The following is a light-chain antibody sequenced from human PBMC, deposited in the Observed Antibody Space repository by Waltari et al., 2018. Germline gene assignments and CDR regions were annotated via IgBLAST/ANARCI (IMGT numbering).Light chain of an antibody. CDR2: ENN. J-gene: IGLJ2*01. V-gene: IGLV1-51*02. CDR3: GTWDTSLSAVI. CDR1: SSNIGNDY. Sequence: QSVLTQPPSVSAAPGQKVTISCSGSSSNIGNDYVSWYQQLPGTAPKLFIYENNKRPSGSPDRFSGSKSGTSATLGITGLQTGDEADYYCGTWDTSLSAVIFGGGTKLTVL.